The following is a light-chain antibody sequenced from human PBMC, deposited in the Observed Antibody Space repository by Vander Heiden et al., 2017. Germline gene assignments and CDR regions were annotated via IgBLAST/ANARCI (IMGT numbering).Light chain of an antibody. CDR2: AAP. CDR3: QQSYSTPTT. V-gene: IGKV1-39*01. J-gene: IGKJ1*01. CDR1: QTISRY. Sequence: DIQMTQSPSSLSASVGDRVTITCRASQTISRYLTWYQQNPGNAPKLLLYAAPRLQSGLPTRISGSGARADSPIIISRQQHEDVVNYYQQQSYSTPTTFGQGTKVEIK.